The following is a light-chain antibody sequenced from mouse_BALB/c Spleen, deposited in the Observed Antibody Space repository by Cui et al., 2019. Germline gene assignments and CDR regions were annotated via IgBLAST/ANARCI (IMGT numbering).Light chain of an antibody. Sequence: DIKRTQSPSSMYASLGERVTITCKASQDINSYLSWFQQKPGKSPKTLIYRANRLVDGVPSRFSGSGYGQDYSLTISSLEYEDMGIYYCLQYDEFPYTFGGGTKLEIK. CDR2: RAN. V-gene: IGKV14-111*01. J-gene: IGKJ2*01. CDR3: LQYDEFPYT. CDR1: QDINSY.